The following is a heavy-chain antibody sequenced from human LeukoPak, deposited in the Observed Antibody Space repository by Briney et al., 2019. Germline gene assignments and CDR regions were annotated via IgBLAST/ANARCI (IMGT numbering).Heavy chain of an antibody. CDR2: SYYSGST. Sequence: SETLSLTCTVSGGSISSSSYYWGWIRQPPGKGLEWIGSSYYSGSTYYNPSLKSRVTISVDTSKNQFSLKLSSVTTPDTAVYYCARHLYIVVVPAADDAFDIWGQGTMATVSS. CDR1: GGSISSSSYY. V-gene: IGHV4-39*01. CDR3: ARHLYIVVVPAADDAFDI. J-gene: IGHJ3*02. D-gene: IGHD2-2*01.